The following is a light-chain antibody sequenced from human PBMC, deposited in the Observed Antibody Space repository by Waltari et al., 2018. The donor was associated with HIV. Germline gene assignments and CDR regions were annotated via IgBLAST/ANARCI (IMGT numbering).Light chain of an antibody. Sequence: QSVLTQPPSASGTPGQRVTISCSGSSSNIGSNYGYWYQQLPVTAPKLLIYRNNQRPSGVPDRFSGSKSGTSASLAISGLRSEDEADYYCAAWDDSLSGLVFGGGTKVTVL. CDR3: AAWDDSLSGLV. CDR2: RNN. V-gene: IGLV1-47*01. J-gene: IGLJ3*02. CDR1: SSNIGSNY.